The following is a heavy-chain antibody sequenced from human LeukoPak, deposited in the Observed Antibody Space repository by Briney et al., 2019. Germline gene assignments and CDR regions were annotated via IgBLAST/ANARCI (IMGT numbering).Heavy chain of an antibody. CDR3: ARGHSSGNPDPFDY. V-gene: IGHV3-53*01. CDR1: GLTVSSNY. J-gene: IGHJ4*02. CDR2: IYSGGAI. D-gene: IGHD6-19*01. Sequence: PGGSLRLSCAASGLTVSSNYMSWVRQAPGKGLEWVSVIYSGGAIHYADSVKGRFTISRDNSKNTLYLQMNSLRAEDTAMYYCARGHSSGNPDPFDYWGQGTLVTVSS.